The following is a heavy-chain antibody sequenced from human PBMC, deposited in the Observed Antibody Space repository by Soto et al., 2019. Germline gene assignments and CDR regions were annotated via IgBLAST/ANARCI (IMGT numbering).Heavy chain of an antibody. CDR1: GFTFSSYG. D-gene: IGHD2-21*02. Sequence: GGSLRLSCAASGFTFSSYGMHWVRQAPGKGLEWVAVIWYDGSNKYYADSVKGRFTTSRDNSKNTLYLQMNSLRAEDTAVYYCASRLSSQGDSPVGYYFDYWGQGTLVTVSS. V-gene: IGHV3-33*08. CDR3: ASRLSSQGDSPVGYYFDY. J-gene: IGHJ4*02. CDR2: IWYDGSNK.